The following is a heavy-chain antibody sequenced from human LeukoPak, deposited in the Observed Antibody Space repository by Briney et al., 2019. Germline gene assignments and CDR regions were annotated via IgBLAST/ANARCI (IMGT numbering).Heavy chain of an antibody. CDR2: INHSGST. V-gene: IGHV4-34*01. J-gene: IGHJ5*02. CDR1: GGSFSGYY. D-gene: IGHD3-10*01. CDR3: ARGIKVRGVIIRRLVGFDP. Sequence: SETLSLTCAVYGGSFSGYYWSWIRQPPGEGLEWIGEINHSGSTNYNPSLKSRVTISVDTSKNQFSLKLSSVTAADTAVYYCARGIKVRGVIIRRLVGFDPWGQGTLVTVSS.